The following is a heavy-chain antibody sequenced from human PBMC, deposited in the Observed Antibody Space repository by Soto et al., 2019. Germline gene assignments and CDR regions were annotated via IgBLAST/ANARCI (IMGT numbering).Heavy chain of an antibody. CDR1: GFTFSSYA. CDR2: ISGSGGST. D-gene: IGHD1-7*01. Sequence: GGSLRLSCAASGFTFSSYAMSWVRQAPGKGLEWVSAISGSGGSTYYADSVKGRFTISRDNSKNTLYLQMNSLRAEDTAVYYCAELRVMPRGLRGLDYWGQGTLVTVSS. CDR3: AELRVMPRGLRGLDY. J-gene: IGHJ4*02. V-gene: IGHV3-23*01.